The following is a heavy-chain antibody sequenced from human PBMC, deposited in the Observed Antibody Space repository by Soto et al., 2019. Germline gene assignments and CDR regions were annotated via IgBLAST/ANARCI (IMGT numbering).Heavy chain of an antibody. CDR2: INHSGST. CDR3: ARDRRYSSSWYTHPYYYYGMDV. CDR1: GGSFSGYY. D-gene: IGHD6-13*01. J-gene: IGHJ6*02. Sequence: SETLSLTCAVYGGSFSGYYWSWIRQPPGKGLEWIGEINHSGSTSYNPSLKSRVTISVDTSKNQFSLKLSSVTAADTAVYYCARDRRYSSSWYTHPYYYYGMDVWGQGTTVTVSS. V-gene: IGHV4-34*01.